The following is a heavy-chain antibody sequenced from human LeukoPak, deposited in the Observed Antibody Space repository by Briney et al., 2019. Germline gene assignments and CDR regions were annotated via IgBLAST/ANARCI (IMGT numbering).Heavy chain of an antibody. CDR3: AREYQRTWIQLWLSPHNWFDP. J-gene: IGHJ5*02. CDR2: INPSGGST. CDR1: GYTFTSYY. D-gene: IGHD5-18*01. V-gene: IGHV1-46*01. Sequence: ASVKVSCKASGYTFTSYYMHWARQAPGQGLEWMGIINPSGGSTSYAQKFQGRVTMTRDMSTSTVYMELSSLRSEDTAVYYCAREYQRTWIQLWLSPHNWFDPWGQGTLVTVSS.